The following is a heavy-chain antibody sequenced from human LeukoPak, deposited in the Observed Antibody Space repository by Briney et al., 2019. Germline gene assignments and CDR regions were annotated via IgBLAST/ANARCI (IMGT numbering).Heavy chain of an antibody. CDR2: ISPCDSDT. D-gene: IGHD1-26*01. CDR1: GYSFTSYW. Sequence: GESLKISCKGSGYSFTSYWIGWVRQMPGKGLEWMGIISPCDSDTRYSPSFQGQVTISADKSINTAYLQWSSLRASDTAMYYCARRASGNYSDYWGQGTLVTVSS. V-gene: IGHV5-51*01. CDR3: ARRASGNYSDY. J-gene: IGHJ4*02.